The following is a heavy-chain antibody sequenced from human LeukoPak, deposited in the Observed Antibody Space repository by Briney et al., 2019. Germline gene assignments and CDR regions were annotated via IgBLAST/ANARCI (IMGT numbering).Heavy chain of an antibody. V-gene: IGHV4-59*12. Sequence: PSETLSLTCTVSGGSISSYYWSWIRQPPGKGLEGIGSIYYSGSTYYNPSLKSRVTISVDTSKNQFSLKLSSVTAADTAVYYCARAMGRPGHNWFDPWGQGTLVTVSS. CDR1: GGSISSYY. CDR3: ARAMGRPGHNWFDP. CDR2: IYYSGST. D-gene: IGHD3-10*01. J-gene: IGHJ5*02.